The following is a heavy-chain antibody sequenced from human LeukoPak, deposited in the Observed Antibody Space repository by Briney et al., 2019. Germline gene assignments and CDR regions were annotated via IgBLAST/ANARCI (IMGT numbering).Heavy chain of an antibody. CDR2: IKQDGSEK. Sequence: GSLRLSCAASGFTFSSYWMSWVRQAPGKGLEWVANIKQDGSEKYYVDSVKGRFTISRDNAKNSLYLQMNSLRAEDTAVYYCARGVGCSGGSCYTSYYYMDVWGRGTTVTVSS. V-gene: IGHV3-7*01. CDR1: GFTFSSYW. D-gene: IGHD2-15*01. J-gene: IGHJ6*03. CDR3: ARGVGCSGGSCYTSYYYMDV.